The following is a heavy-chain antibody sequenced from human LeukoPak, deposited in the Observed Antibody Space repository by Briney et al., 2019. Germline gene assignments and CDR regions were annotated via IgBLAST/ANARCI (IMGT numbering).Heavy chain of an antibody. J-gene: IGHJ4*02. V-gene: IGHV3-30*02. CDR2: IRYDGSNK. CDR1: GFTFSSYG. D-gene: IGHD2-2*01. Sequence: HAGGSLRLSCAASGFTFSSYGMHWVRQAPGKGLEWVAFIRYDGSNKYYADSVKGRFTISRDNAKNSLYLQMNSLRAEDTAVYYCAREREVYCSSTSCRDYWGQGTLVTVSS. CDR3: AREREVYCSSTSCRDY.